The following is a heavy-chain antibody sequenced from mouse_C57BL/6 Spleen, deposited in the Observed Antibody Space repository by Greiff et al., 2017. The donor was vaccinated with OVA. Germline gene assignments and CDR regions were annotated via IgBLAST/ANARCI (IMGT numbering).Heavy chain of an antibody. CDR3: ASWDGYYFDY. D-gene: IGHD4-1*01. CDR2: IYPRSGNT. Sequence: QVQLQQSGAELARPGASVKLSCKASGYTFTSYGISWVKQRTGQGLEWIGEIYPRSGNTYYNQKFKDKATLTVDKSSSTAYMQLSSLTSEDSAVYYCASWDGYYFDYWGQGTTLTVSS. CDR1: GYTFTSYG. J-gene: IGHJ2*01. V-gene: IGHV1-81*01.